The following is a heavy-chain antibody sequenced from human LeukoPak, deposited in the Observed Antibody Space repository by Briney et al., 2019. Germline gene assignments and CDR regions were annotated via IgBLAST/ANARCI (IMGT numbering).Heavy chain of an antibody. CDR2: INAGNGNT. J-gene: IGHJ1*01. CDR3: ARGLAVAVEYFQH. D-gene: IGHD6-19*01. V-gene: IGHV1-3*01. Sequence: ASVKVSCKASGYTFTSYAMHWVRQAPGQRLEWMGWINAGNGNTKYSQKFQGRVTITRDTSGSTAYMELSSLRSEDTAVYYCARGLAVAVEYFQHWGQGTLVTVSS. CDR1: GYTFTSYA.